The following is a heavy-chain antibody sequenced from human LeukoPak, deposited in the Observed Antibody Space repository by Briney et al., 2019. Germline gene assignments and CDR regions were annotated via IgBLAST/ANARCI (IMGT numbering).Heavy chain of an antibody. CDR2: ISGSGGST. J-gene: IGHJ6*04. CDR3: ATNQGDSYYYYGMDV. Sequence: GASLRLSCAASGFTFSSYAMSWVRQAPGKGLEWVSAISGSGGSTYYADSVKGRFTISRDNSKNTLYLQMNSLRAEDTAVYYCATNQGDSYYYYGMDVWGKGTTVTVSS. V-gene: IGHV3-23*01. D-gene: IGHD3-16*01. CDR1: GFTFSSYA.